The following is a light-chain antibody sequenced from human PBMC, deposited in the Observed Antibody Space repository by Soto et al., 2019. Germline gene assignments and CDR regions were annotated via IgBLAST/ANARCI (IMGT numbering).Light chain of an antibody. CDR3: QQYKSYSS. CDR2: KAS. J-gene: IGKJ1*01. Sequence: DIHMTQSPSTLSASVGARVTITCRASQSISSWLAWYQQKPGKAPKLLIYKASSLESGVPSRFSGSGSGTEFTLTISSLQPDDFATYYCQQYKSYSSFGQGTKVDIK. CDR1: QSISSW. V-gene: IGKV1-5*03.